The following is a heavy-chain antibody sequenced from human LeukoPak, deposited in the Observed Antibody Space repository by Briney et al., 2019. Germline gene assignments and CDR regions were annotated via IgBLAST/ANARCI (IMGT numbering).Heavy chain of an antibody. Sequence: SQTLSLTCAISGDSVSSHSAACNWIRQSPSRGLEWLGRTYYTSKWYHDYAVSVKSRITINPDTSKIQFSLQLNSVTPEDTALYPCAREVGYFSGGICKRGFDSWGQGTLVTVSS. CDR3: AREVGYFSGGICKRGFDS. V-gene: IGHV6-1*01. D-gene: IGHD2-15*01. J-gene: IGHJ4*02. CDR2: TYYTSKWYH. CDR1: GDSVSSHSAA.